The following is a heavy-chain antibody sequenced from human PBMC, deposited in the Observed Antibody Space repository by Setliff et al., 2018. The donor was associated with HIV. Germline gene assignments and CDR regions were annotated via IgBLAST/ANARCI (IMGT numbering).Heavy chain of an antibody. CDR3: ATRLLGYSGYGY. J-gene: IGHJ4*02. CDR1: GYTFTNYW. Sequence: GESLKISCRASGYTFTNYWIGWVRQMPGKGPEWMGSVNPGDSSTKYNPSLQGQVTMSADKLINTAYLQWSSLKASDTAMYYCATRLLGYSGYGYWGQGTLVTVSS. V-gene: IGHV5-51*01. D-gene: IGHD5-12*01. CDR2: VNPGDSST.